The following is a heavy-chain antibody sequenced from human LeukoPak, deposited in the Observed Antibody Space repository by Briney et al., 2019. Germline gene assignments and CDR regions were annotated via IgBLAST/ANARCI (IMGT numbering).Heavy chain of an antibody. Sequence: SETLSLTCSVSGDSMNSYYWSWIRQPPGKGLEWIGYIYYSGSTNYNPSLKSRVIMSVDTSENQFSLKLTSVTAADTAVYYCARARGSGWPHISVPWGQGTLVTAPS. CDR2: IYYSGST. V-gene: IGHV4-59*01. CDR3: ARARGSGWPHISVP. CDR1: GDSMNSYY. D-gene: IGHD6-19*01. J-gene: IGHJ5*02.